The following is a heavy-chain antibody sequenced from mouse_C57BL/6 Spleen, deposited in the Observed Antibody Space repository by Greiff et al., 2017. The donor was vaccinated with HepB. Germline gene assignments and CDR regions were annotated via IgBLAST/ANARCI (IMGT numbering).Heavy chain of an antibody. CDR3: ARGDGYYGRWAMDY. CDR2: ISSGSSTI. J-gene: IGHJ4*01. V-gene: IGHV5-17*01. CDR1: GFTFSDYG. D-gene: IGHD2-3*01. Sequence: EVQVVESGGGLVKPGGSLKLSCAASGFTFSDYGMHWVRQAPEKGLEWVAYISSGSSTIYYADTVKGRFTISRDNAKNTLFLQMTSLRSEDTAMYYCARGDGYYGRWAMDYWGQGTSVTVSS.